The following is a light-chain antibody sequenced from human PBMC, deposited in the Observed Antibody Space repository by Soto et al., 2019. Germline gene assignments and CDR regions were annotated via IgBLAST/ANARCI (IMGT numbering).Light chain of an antibody. CDR3: QQYGSSPLIT. CDR2: GVS. J-gene: IGKJ5*01. CDR1: QRLSASY. Sequence: EIFLTQSPGTLSLSPGQRATLSCMSIQRLSASYIAWYQQKPGQAPKFLIYGVSSRATGIPDRFSGSGSGTDFTLTISRLEPEDFAVYHCQQYGSSPLITFGQGTRLEI. V-gene: IGKV3-20*01.